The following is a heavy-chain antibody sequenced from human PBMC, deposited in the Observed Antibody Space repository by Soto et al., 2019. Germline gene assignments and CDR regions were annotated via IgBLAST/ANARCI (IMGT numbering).Heavy chain of an antibody. CDR1: GFTFSSYG. V-gene: IGHV3-33*06. CDR3: AKTQLRAPTDTAR. D-gene: IGHD4-17*01. J-gene: IGHJ4*02. CDR2: IWYDGSNK. Sequence: GGSLRLSCAASGFTFSSYGMHWVRQAPGKGLEWVAVIWYDGSNKYYADSVKGRFTISRDNSKNTLYLQMNSLRAEDTAVYYCAKTQLRAPTDTARWGKGTLGTGSS.